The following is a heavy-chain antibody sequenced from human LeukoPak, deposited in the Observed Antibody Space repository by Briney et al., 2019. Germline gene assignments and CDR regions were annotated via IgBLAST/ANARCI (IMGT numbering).Heavy chain of an antibody. Sequence: PGGSLRLSCAASRFGFSVYWMHWVRQAPGKGLVWVSRITGDGGTTNYADSVKGRFTISRDNAKDTLYLQMNSLRAEDTAVYYCAWMITINREGEGYFDYWGQGTLVTVSS. CDR1: RFGFSVYW. CDR3: AWMITINREGEGYFDY. V-gene: IGHV3-74*01. J-gene: IGHJ4*02. CDR2: ITGDGGTT. D-gene: IGHD3-16*01.